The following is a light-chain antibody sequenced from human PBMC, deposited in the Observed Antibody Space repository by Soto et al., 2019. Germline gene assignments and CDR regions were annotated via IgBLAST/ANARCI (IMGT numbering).Light chain of an antibody. Sequence: DIQMTQSPSSLSASLGDRVTITCRTSQGIGVYLAWFQQKPGNVPRLLIYAASTLQSGVPSRFSGSGSGTDFTLTISSLQPEDVATYYCQKYNSAPLTFGGGTKVEIK. CDR3: QKYNSAPLT. J-gene: IGKJ4*01. CDR2: AAS. CDR1: QGIGVY. V-gene: IGKV1-27*01.